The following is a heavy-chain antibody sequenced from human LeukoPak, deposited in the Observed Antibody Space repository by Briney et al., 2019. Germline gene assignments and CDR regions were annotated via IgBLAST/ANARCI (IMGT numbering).Heavy chain of an antibody. J-gene: IGHJ4*02. Sequence: SETLSLTCAVYGGSFSGYYWSWIRQPPGKGLEWIGEINHSGSTNYNPSLKRRVTISVDTSKNQFSLKLSSVTAADTAVYYCARAMITFGGVIVIPSALDYWGQGTLVTVSS. V-gene: IGHV4-34*01. CDR3: ARAMITFGGVIVIPSALDY. CDR2: INHSGST. D-gene: IGHD3-16*02. CDR1: GGSFSGYY.